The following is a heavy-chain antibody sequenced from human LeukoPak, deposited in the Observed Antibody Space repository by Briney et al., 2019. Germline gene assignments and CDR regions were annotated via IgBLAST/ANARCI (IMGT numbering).Heavy chain of an antibody. CDR1: GFTVSSNY. CDR2: IYSGGST. Sequence: GVSLRLSCAASGFTVSSNYMSWVRHAPGKGLEWVSVIYSGGSTYYADSVKGRFTISRDNSKNTLYLQMNSLRAEDTAVYYCARDRDSYGYSYYYGMDVWGQGTTVTVSS. D-gene: IGHD5-18*01. J-gene: IGHJ6*02. V-gene: IGHV3-66*01. CDR3: ARDRDSYGYSYYYGMDV.